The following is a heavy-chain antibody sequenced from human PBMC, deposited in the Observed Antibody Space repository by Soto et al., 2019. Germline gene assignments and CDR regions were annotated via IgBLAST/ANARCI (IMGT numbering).Heavy chain of an antibody. V-gene: IGHV5-51*01. Sequence: GESLKISCKGSGYTFPNYWIGWVRQMPGKGLEWMGIIYPGDSETRYSPSFEGQVTMSADKSTSTVYLQWSSLKASDTAMYYCARRGTVATGDYWGQGTLVTAPQ. CDR1: GYTFPNYW. CDR2: IYPGDSET. D-gene: IGHD5-12*01. CDR3: ARRGTVATGDY. J-gene: IGHJ4*02.